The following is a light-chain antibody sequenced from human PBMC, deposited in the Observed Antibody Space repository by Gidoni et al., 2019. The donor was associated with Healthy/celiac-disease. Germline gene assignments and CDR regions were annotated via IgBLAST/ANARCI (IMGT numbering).Light chain of an antibody. CDR1: QTVSSY. V-gene: IGKV3-11*01. J-gene: IGKJ2*01. Sequence: ELVLTQAPATLAWSPGEKATLSCRASQTVSSYLAWYQQKPGQAPRLLIYDASNRATGIPARFRGSASATDFTLTISSLAPEDFAVDYCQQRSNWPPYTFGQGTKLEIK. CDR2: DAS. CDR3: QQRSNWPPYT.